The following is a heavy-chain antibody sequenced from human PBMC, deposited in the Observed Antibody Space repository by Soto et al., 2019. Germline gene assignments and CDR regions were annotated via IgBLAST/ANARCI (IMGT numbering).Heavy chain of an antibody. J-gene: IGHJ6*03. V-gene: IGHV4-59*08. Sequence: SETLSLTCTVSGGSISSYYWSWIRQPPGKGLEWIGYIYYSGSTNYNPSLKSRVTISVDTSKNQFSLKLSSVTAADTAVYYCARAARGNFWSGYFRYYYMDVWGKGTTVTVSS. CDR3: ARAARGNFWSGYFRYYYMDV. CDR1: GGSISSYY. D-gene: IGHD3-3*01. CDR2: IYYSGST.